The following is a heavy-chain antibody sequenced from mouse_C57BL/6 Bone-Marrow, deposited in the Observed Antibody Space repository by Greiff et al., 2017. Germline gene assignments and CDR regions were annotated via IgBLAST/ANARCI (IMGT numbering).Heavy chain of an antibody. CDR3: TRERYYYGSSVYAMDY. D-gene: IGHD1-1*01. CDR2: IYPGNSDT. J-gene: IGHJ4*01. V-gene: IGHV1-5*01. Sequence: VQLQQSGTVLARPGASVKMSCKTSGYTFTSYWMHWVKQRPGQGLEWIGAIYPGNSDTSYNQKFKGKAKLTAVTSASTAYMELSSLTNEDSAVYYCTRERYYYGSSVYAMDYWGQGTSVTVSS. CDR1: GYTFTSYW.